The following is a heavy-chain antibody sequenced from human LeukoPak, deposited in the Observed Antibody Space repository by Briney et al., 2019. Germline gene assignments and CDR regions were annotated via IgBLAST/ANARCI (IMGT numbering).Heavy chain of an antibody. CDR2: ISDGGGTI. CDR3: AVAEFNWFDP. D-gene: IGHD6-19*01. V-gene: IGHV3-23*01. J-gene: IGHJ5*02. Sequence: GGSLRLSCAASGFTFSSSAMSWVRQAPGKGLDWVSAISDGGGTIYYADSVKGRFTISRDNAKNSLYLQMNSLRAEDTAVYYCAVAEFNWFDPWGQGTLVTVSS. CDR1: GFTFSSSA.